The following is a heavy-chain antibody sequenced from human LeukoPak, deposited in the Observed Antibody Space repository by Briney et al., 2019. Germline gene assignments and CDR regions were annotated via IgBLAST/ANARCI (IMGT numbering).Heavy chain of an antibody. CDR3: ARDPGRITIFGVVPYYFDY. D-gene: IGHD3-3*01. V-gene: IGHV4-30-4*01. J-gene: IGHJ4*02. CDR2: IYYSGST. Sequence: PSETLSLTCTVSGGSISSGDYYWSWIRQPPGKGLEWIGYIYYSGSTYYNPSLKSRVTISVDTSKNQFSLKLSSVTAADTAVYYCARDPGRITIFGVVPYYFDYWGQGTLVTVSS. CDR1: GGSISSGDYY.